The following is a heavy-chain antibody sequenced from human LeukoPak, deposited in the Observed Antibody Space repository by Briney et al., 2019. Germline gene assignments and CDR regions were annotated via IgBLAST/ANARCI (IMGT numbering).Heavy chain of an antibody. J-gene: IGHJ5*02. CDR3: ARRSNWFDP. CDR2: IYYTGST. CDR1: GGSINNYY. V-gene: IGHV4-59*08. Sequence: SGTLSLTCTVSGGSINNYYWSWIRQPPGKGLEWIGYIYYTGSTSYNPSLKSRVTMSVDTSNNQFSLKLTSVTAADTAAYYCARRSNWFDPWGQGTLVTVSS.